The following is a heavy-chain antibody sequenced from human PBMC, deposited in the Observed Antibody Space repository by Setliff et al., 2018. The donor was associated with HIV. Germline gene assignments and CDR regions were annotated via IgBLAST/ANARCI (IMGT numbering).Heavy chain of an antibody. V-gene: IGHV1-8*02. CDR2: MNPNSGNS. D-gene: IGHD3-10*01. J-gene: IGHJ5*02. Sequence: GASVKVSCKASGYNFINNDINWVRQATGQGLEWMGWMNPNSGNSGYAQKFQGRVTMTRSTSFSTAYMELSNLTSEDTAIYYCARKHKVSLGRGIVVLWGFDPWGQGTRVTVSS. CDR1: GYNFINND. CDR3: ARKHKVSLGRGIVVLWGFDP.